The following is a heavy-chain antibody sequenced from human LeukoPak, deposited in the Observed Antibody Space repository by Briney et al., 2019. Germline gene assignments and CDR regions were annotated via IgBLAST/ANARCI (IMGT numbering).Heavy chain of an antibody. CDR1: GFTFSSYS. CDR3: AKDLQGYYGMDV. Sequence: GGSLRLSCAASGFTFSSYSMTWVRQAPGKGLEWVAVISYDGSNKYYADSVKGRFTISRDNSKNTLYLQMNSLRAEDTAVYYCAKDLQGYYGMDVWGQGTTVTVSS. J-gene: IGHJ6*02. V-gene: IGHV3-30*18. CDR2: ISYDGSNK.